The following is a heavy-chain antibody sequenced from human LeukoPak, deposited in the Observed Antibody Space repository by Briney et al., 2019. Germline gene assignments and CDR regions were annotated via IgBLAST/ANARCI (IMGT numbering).Heavy chain of an antibody. D-gene: IGHD3-22*01. Sequence: GGSLRLSCAASGFTFSSYWMHWVRQAPGKGLEWVSVISYDGDHKYYADSVKGRFTISRDDSKNTVSLQMSSLRIEDTAMYYCARSRGYDYDDYWGQGTLVTVSS. V-gene: IGHV3-30-3*01. CDR1: GFTFSSYW. CDR2: ISYDGDHK. J-gene: IGHJ4*02. CDR3: ARSRGYDYDDY.